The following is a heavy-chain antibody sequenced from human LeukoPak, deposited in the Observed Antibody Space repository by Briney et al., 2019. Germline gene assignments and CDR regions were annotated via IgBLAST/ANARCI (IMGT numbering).Heavy chain of an antibody. Sequence: SETLSLTCTVSGGSISSGDYYWSWIRQPPGKGLEWIGYIYYSGSTYYNPSLKSRVTISVDTSKNQFSLKLSSVTAADTAVYYCARGVIIGYYFGYWGQGTLVTVSS. D-gene: IGHD3-10*01. V-gene: IGHV4-30-4*01. CDR1: GGSISSGDYY. CDR3: ARGVIIGYYFGY. J-gene: IGHJ4*02. CDR2: IYYSGST.